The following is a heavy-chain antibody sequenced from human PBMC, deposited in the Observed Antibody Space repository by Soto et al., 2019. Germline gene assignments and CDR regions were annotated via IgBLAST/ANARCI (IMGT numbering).Heavy chain of an antibody. V-gene: IGHV3-7*01. CDR1: GFTFSSYW. J-gene: IGHJ6*02. CDR2: IKQDGSEK. Sequence: EVQLVESGGGLVQPGGSLRLSCAASGFTFSSYWMSWVRQAPGKGLEWVAKIKQDGSEKYCVDSVKGRFTISRDNAKNSLYLQMNSRRAEDTAVYYCARVMDFWSGFGRGNYYGMDVWGQGTTFTVSS. D-gene: IGHD3-3*01. CDR3: ARVMDFWSGFGRGNYYGMDV.